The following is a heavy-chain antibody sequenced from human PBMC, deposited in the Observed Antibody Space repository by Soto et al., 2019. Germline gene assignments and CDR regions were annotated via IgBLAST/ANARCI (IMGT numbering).Heavy chain of an antibody. CDR3: ARGDSGSYYYYYYGMDV. J-gene: IGHJ6*02. V-gene: IGHV1-3*01. CDR2: INAGNDKT. D-gene: IGHD3-10*01. CDR1: GYTFTTYA. Sequence: ASVKVSCKGSGYTFTTYAMHWVRQAPGQRLEWMGWINAGNDKTKYSQKFQGRVTITRDTSASTVYMELSSLRSEDTAVYYCARGDSGSYYYYYYGMDVWGQGTTVT.